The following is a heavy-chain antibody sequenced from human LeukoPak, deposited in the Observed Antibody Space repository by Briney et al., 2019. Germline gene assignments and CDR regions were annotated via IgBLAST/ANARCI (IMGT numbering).Heavy chain of an antibody. CDR2: ISSSGSTI. CDR1: GFTFSIYG. D-gene: IGHD3-10*02. Sequence: GGSLRLSCAASGFTFSIYGMSWVRQAPGKGLEWVSYISSSGSTIYYADSVKGRFTISRDNAKKSLYLQMNSLRAEDTAVYYCAELGITMIGGVWGKGTTVTISS. J-gene: IGHJ6*04. CDR3: AELGITMIGGV. V-gene: IGHV3-48*03.